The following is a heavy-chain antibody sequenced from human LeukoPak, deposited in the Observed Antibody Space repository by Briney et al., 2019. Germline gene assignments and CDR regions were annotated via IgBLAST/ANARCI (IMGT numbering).Heavy chain of an antibody. D-gene: IGHD5-18*01. Sequence: RSQTLSLTCAISGDSLSNNNVAWHWIRQSPSPGLEWLGRPYYRSKWNPDYAVSVKSRITSNSDTSKNHFSLQLDSVTPEDTAVYYCARGCYSSFDYWDQGTLVTISS. CDR3: ARGCYSSFDY. CDR1: GDSLSNNNVA. CDR2: PYYRSKWNP. V-gene: IGHV6-1*01. J-gene: IGHJ4*02.